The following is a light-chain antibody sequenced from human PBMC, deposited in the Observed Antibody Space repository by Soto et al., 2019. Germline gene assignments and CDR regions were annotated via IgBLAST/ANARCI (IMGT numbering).Light chain of an antibody. CDR2: EGT. Sequence: QSALTQPASVSGSPGQSITISCTGASSDVGTHNLVSWYQHRPGKAPKLIIYEGTKRPSGVSNRFSGSTSGNTASLTISGLQAEEEADFFCCSFAATGAFYVFGTGTKVTVL. J-gene: IGLJ1*01. V-gene: IGLV2-23*01. CDR3: CSFAATGAFYV. CDR1: SSDVGTHNL.